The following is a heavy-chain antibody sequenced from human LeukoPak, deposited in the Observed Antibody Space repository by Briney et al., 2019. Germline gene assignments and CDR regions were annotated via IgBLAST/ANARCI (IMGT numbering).Heavy chain of an antibody. J-gene: IGHJ6*02. CDR2: MSNNRGST. V-gene: IGHV3-64D*09. D-gene: IGHD2-2*01. CDR1: GFTFSTYG. CDR3: VKDTNSGYYYYGMDV. Sequence: PGGSLRLSCSASGFTFSTYGMHWVRQAPGKGLEFVSAMSNNRGSTSYADSVKGRFTISRDNSKNTLYLQMSSLRAEDTAVYYCVKDTNSGYYYYGMDVWGQGTTVTVSS.